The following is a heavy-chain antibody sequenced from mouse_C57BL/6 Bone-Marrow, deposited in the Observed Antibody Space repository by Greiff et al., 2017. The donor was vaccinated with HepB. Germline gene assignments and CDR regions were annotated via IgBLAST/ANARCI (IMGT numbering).Heavy chain of an antibody. J-gene: IGHJ2*01. CDR2: IDPSDSYT. D-gene: IGHD1-1*01. CDR1: GYTFTSYW. V-gene: IGHV1-50*01. Sequence: QVQLQQPGAELVKPGASVKLSCKASGYTFTSYWMQWVKQRPGQGLEWIGEIDPSDSYTNYNQKFKGKATLTVDTSSSTAYMQLSSLTSEDSAVYYCYYGSSYYWGQCTTLTVSS. CDR3: YYGSSYY.